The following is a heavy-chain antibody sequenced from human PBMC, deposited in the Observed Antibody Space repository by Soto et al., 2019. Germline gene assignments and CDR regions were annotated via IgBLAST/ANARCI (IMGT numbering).Heavy chain of an antibody. Sequence: GGSLRLSCAASGFTFSSYAMSWVRQAPGKGLEWVSLITWDGINIEYADSVRGRFTISRDNSKNSLYLQMNGLRHEDTAFYYCAKDGIAWHWGQGTLVTVSS. D-gene: IGHD2-15*01. CDR2: ITWDGINI. CDR3: AKDGIAWH. J-gene: IGHJ4*02. CDR1: GFTFSSYA. V-gene: IGHV3-43D*03.